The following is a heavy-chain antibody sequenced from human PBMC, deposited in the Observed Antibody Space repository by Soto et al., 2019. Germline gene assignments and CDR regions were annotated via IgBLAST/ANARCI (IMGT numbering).Heavy chain of an antibody. D-gene: IGHD1-1*01. CDR3: ARGRYGDY. J-gene: IGHJ4*02. CDR2: ISAHNGNT. Sequence: QVHLVQSGAEVKKPGASVKVSYKGSGYAFTTYGITWVRQAPGQGLEWMGWISAHNGNTNYAQKLQGRVTVTRDTSTSTAYMELRSLRSDDTAVYYCARGRYGDYWGQGALVIVSS. CDR1: GYAFTTYG. V-gene: IGHV1-18*01.